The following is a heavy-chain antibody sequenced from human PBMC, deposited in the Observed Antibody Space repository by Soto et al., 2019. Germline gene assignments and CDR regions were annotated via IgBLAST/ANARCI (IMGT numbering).Heavy chain of an antibody. J-gene: IGHJ4*02. Sequence: TSETLSLTCPVSGGSVTSDEDYWTWIRQSPGKGLEWIGYISNNGSTGYNPSLKTRLSMSVDRSKNQFTLRLTSVTAADTAVYFCATESGSTYGYFDHWGQGTQVTVSS. CDR2: ISNNGST. V-gene: IGHV4-30-4*01. D-gene: IGHD5-18*01. CDR3: ATESGSTYGYFDH. CDR1: GGSVTSDEDY.